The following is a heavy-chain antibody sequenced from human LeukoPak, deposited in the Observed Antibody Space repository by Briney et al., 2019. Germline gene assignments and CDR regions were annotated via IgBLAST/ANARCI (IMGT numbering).Heavy chain of an antibody. CDR2: INHSGST. D-gene: IGHD4-17*01. J-gene: IGHJ2*01. CDR3: ARAPQSDYGTHWYFDP. Sequence: SETLSLTCAVDGLSFSGYYWSWIRQPPGKGLDWLGEINHSGSTKYNPSLKSRVTISVDTSKNQFSLKVSSMTAADTAVYYCARAPQSDYGTHWYFDPWGRGTLVTVS. CDR1: GLSFSGYY. V-gene: IGHV4-34*01.